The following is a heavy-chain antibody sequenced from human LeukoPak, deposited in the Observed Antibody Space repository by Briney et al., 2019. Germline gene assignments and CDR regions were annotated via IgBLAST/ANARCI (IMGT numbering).Heavy chain of an antibody. Sequence: ASVKVSCKASGYTFTSYDINWVRQATGQGLEWMGWISAYNGNTNYAQKLQGRVTMTTDTSTSTAYMELRSLRSDDTAVYYCAQMYYYDSSGYYYFQHWGQGTLVTVSS. CDR1: GYTFTSYD. J-gene: IGHJ1*01. D-gene: IGHD3-22*01. V-gene: IGHV1-18*01. CDR3: AQMYYYDSSGYYYFQH. CDR2: ISAYNGNT.